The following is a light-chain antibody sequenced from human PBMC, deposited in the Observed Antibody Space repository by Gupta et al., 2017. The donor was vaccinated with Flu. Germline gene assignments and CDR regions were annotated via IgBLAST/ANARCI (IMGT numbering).Light chain of an antibody. CDR1: SSNIGSNT. CDR2: GNS. J-gene: IGLJ1*01. Sequence: QSVLAQPPSASETPGPRVPISCSGSSSNIGSNTVNWYQQVPGTAPNLLIYGNSQRPSGVPDRFSGSKSGTSAALAISGLQSEDEADYYCEAWDDSLNGHYVFGTGTKVTVL. CDR3: EAWDDSLNGHYV. V-gene: IGLV1-44*01.